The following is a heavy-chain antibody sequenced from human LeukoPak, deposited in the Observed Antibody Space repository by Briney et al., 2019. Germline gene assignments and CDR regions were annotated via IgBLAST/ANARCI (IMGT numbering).Heavy chain of an antibody. Sequence: SVKVSCKASGGTFSSYAISWVRQAPGQGLEWMGGIIPIFGTANYAQKFQGRVTITADESTSTAYMELGSLRSEDTAVYYCARVLWFGEHYYYYMDVWGKGTTVTVSS. CDR3: ARVLWFGEHYYYYMDV. D-gene: IGHD3-10*01. CDR1: GGTFSSYA. J-gene: IGHJ6*03. CDR2: IIPIFGTA. V-gene: IGHV1-69*13.